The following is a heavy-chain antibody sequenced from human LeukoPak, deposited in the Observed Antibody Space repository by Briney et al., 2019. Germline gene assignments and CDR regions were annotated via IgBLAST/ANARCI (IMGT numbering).Heavy chain of an antibody. CDR1: GYSISSGYY. V-gene: IGHV4-38-2*01. CDR3: ASDYGDYVTGVSIWYFDL. Sequence: KPSETLSLTCAVPGYSISSGYYWGWIRQPPGKGLEWIGSIYHSGSTYYNPSLKSRVTISVDTSKNQFSLKLSSVIAADTAVYYCASDYGDYVTGVSIWYFDLWGRGTLVTVSS. J-gene: IGHJ2*01. D-gene: IGHD4-17*01. CDR2: IYHSGST.